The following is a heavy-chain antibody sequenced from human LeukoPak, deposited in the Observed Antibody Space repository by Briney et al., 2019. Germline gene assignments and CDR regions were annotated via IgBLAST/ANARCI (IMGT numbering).Heavy chain of an antibody. Sequence: PSETLSLTCTVSGGSISGWYWSWIRQPPGKGLEWIGYIYGSGYTNYNPSLKSRATMSIDTSKNHFSLKLTSVTAADTATYYCARETSLAGFASGLGFNYWGQGILVTVSS. CDR1: GGSISGWY. CDR3: ARETSLAGFASGLGFNY. D-gene: IGHD6-19*01. V-gene: IGHV4-59*01. CDR2: IYGSGYT. J-gene: IGHJ4*02.